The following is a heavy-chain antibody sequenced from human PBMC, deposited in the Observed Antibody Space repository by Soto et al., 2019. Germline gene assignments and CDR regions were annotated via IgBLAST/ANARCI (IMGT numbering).Heavy chain of an antibody. V-gene: IGHV3-30-3*01. D-gene: IGHD1-26*01. CDR1: GFTFRSHG. Sequence: VQLVESGGGVVQPGRSLRLSCAASGFTFRSHGMHWVRQAPGKGLEWVAVISYDGSKKDCADSVKGRFTISRDNSKNTLYLQMNSLRAEDTAVYYCARDQSGTYSVDYWGQGALVTVSS. J-gene: IGHJ4*02. CDR2: ISYDGSKK. CDR3: ARDQSGTYSVDY.